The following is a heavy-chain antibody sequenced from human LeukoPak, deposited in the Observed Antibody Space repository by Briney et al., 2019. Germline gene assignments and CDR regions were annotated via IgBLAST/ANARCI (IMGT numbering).Heavy chain of an antibody. CDR3: ARQDGVEVIIPGWFDP. CDR1: GGSISSSSDY. D-gene: IGHD3-3*01. CDR2: IYYSGST. J-gene: IGHJ5*02. V-gene: IGHV4-39*01. Sequence: SETLSLTCTVSGGSISSSSDYWGWIRQPPGKGLEWIGSIYYSGSTYYNPSLKSRVTISVDTSKNQFSLKLSSVTAADTAVYYCARQDGVEVIIPGWFDPWGQGTLVTVSS.